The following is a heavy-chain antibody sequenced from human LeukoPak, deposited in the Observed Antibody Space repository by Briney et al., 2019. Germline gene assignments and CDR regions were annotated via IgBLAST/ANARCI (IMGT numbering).Heavy chain of an antibody. J-gene: IGHJ4*02. CDR2: IYTSGST. Sequence: SETLSLTCTVSGGSISSGSYYWSWIRQPAGKVLEGIGRIYTSGSTNYNPSLKSRVTISVDTSKNQFSLKLSSVTAADTAVYYCARGGSNRYYYDSSGPGYYWGQGTLVTVSS. V-gene: IGHV4-61*02. CDR1: GGSISSGSYY. D-gene: IGHD3-22*01. CDR3: ARGGSNRYYYDSSGPGYY.